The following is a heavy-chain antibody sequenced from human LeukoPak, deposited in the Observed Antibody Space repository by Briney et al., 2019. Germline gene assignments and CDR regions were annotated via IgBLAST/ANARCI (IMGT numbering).Heavy chain of an antibody. V-gene: IGHV4-34*01. J-gene: IGHJ6*02. Sequence: PSETLSLTCAVYGGSFSGYYWSWIRQPPGKGLEWIGEINHSGSTNYPPSLKSRVTISVDTSKTQFSLKLSSVTAADTAVYYCARACWYYDSSGYYSYYYYGMDVWGQGTTVTVSS. CDR2: INHSGST. CDR1: GGSFSGYY. CDR3: ARACWYYDSSGYYSYYYYGMDV. D-gene: IGHD3-22*01.